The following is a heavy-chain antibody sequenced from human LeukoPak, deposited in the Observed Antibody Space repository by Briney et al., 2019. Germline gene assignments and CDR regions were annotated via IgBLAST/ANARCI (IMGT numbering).Heavy chain of an antibody. D-gene: IGHD3-16*01. J-gene: IGHJ4*02. Sequence: GGSLRLSCAASGFTVSSNYMSWVRQAPGKGLEWVAVISYDGSNKYYADSVKGRFIISRDNSKNTLYLQMSSLRADDTAVYYCAKGHGRLPRIDTDYWGQGTLVTVSS. CDR1: GFTVSSNY. CDR3: AKGHGRLPRIDTDY. V-gene: IGHV3-30*18. CDR2: ISYDGSNK.